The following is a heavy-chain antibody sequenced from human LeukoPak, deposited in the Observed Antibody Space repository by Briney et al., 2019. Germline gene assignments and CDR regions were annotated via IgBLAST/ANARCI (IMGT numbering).Heavy chain of an antibody. D-gene: IGHD3-22*01. CDR3: AKGGYYDSSGYPGY. CDR1: GFTFSSYA. V-gene: IGHV3-23*01. CDR2: ISGSGGST. J-gene: IGHJ4*02. Sequence: GGSLRLSCAASGFTFSSYAMSWVRQAPGKGLEWVSAISGSGGSTYYADSVKGWFTISRDNSKNTLYLQMNSLRAEDTAVYYCAKGGYYDSSGYPGYWGQGTLVTVSS.